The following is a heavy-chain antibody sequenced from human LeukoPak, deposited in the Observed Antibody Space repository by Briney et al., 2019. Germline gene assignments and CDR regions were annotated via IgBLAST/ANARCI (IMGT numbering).Heavy chain of an antibody. CDR2: IYYSGST. J-gene: IGHJ4*02. D-gene: IGHD3-9*01. Sequence: PSETLSLTCTVSGGSISSSSYYWGWIRQPPGKGLEWIGSIYYSGSTYYNPSLKSRVTISVDTSKNQFSLKLSSVTAADTAVYYCARVYDILTGEAIDYWGQGTLVTVSS. CDR3: ARVYDILTGEAIDY. CDR1: GGSISSSSYY. V-gene: IGHV4-39*01.